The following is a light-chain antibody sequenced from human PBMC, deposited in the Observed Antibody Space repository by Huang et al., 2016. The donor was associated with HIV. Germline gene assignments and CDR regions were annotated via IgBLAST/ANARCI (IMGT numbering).Light chain of an antibody. J-gene: IGKJ3*01. Sequence: EIVLTQSPGTLSLSQGERATMSCRASQSVGIYLAWYQQKPGQAPRLLIYGAYTRVTSIPDMFSGGGSVTDFTLSISRLEPEDFAVYYCQQYERPPDTFGPGTKVNIK. CDR2: GAY. CDR1: QSVGIY. CDR3: QQYERPPDT. V-gene: IGKV3-20*01.